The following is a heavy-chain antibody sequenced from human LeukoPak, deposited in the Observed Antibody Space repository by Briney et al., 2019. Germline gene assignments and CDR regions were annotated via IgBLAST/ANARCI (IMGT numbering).Heavy chain of an antibody. J-gene: IGHJ4*02. CDR1: GLTFSDYS. CDR3: ARDGSSGWCAYFDY. Sequence: GGSLRLSCAVSGLTFSDYSMAWVRQAPGKGLFWVSGISAGGGSTYYADSVKGRFTISRDNSKNTLYLQMNSLRAEDTAVYYCARDGSSGWCAYFDYWGQGTLVTVSS. CDR2: ISAGGGST. D-gene: IGHD6-19*01. V-gene: IGHV3-23*01.